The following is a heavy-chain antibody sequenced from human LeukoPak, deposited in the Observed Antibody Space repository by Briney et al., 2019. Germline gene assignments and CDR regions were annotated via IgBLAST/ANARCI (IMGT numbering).Heavy chain of an antibody. CDR1: GGSFNGYH. CDR3: ARDFVLGGHVYFDY. J-gene: IGHJ4*02. CDR2: INDSGSP. V-gene: IGHV4-34*01. Sequence: SETLSLTCEVNGGSFNGYHWTWIRQSPGKGLEWIGEINDSGSPIYSPSLRSRLTISVDTSKNQFSATLTSVTVADTAVYYCARDFVLGGHVYFDYWGQGTLVTVSS. D-gene: IGHD3-16*01.